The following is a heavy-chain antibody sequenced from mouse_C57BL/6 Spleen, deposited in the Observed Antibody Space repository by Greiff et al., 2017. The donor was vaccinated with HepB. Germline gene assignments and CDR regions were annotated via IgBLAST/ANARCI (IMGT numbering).Heavy chain of an antibody. D-gene: IGHD1-1*01. CDR2: ISNGGGST. Sequence: EVMLVESGGGLVQPGGSLKLSCAASGFTFSDYYMYWVRQTPEKRLEWVAYISNGGGSTYYPDTVKGRFTISRDNAKNTLYLQMSRLKSEDTAMYYCARQPKNYYGSSYAMDYWGQGTSVTVSS. J-gene: IGHJ4*01. V-gene: IGHV5-12*01. CDR1: GFTFSDYY. CDR3: ARQPKNYYGSSYAMDY.